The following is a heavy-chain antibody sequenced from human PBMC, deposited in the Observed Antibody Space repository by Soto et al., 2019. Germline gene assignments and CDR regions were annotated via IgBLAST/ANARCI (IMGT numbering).Heavy chain of an antibody. Sequence: PSETLSLTCSVYGGSIGGYTWTWIRQAPGKGLEWIGYIYYSGSTNYNSSLKSRVTISVDTSKNQFSLKLTSVTAADTAVYYCARDRGYYDSSGYLKAFDIWGQGTMVTVSS. D-gene: IGHD3-22*01. V-gene: IGHV4-59*01. CDR3: ARDRGYYDSSGYLKAFDI. CDR2: IYYSGST. CDR1: GGSIGGYT. J-gene: IGHJ3*02.